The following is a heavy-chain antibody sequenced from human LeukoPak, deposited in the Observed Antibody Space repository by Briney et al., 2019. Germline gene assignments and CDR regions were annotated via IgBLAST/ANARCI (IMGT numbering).Heavy chain of an antibody. D-gene: IGHD2-21*02. CDR3: ARDTAYAFDI. CDR1: GFTFSNAW. Sequence: GGSLRLSCAASGFTFSNAWMSWVRQAPGKGLEWVSYISSSSSTIYYADSVKGRFTISRDNAKNSLYLQMNSLRAEDTAVYYCARDTAYAFDIWGQGTMVTVSS. CDR2: ISSSSSTI. V-gene: IGHV3-48*01. J-gene: IGHJ3*02.